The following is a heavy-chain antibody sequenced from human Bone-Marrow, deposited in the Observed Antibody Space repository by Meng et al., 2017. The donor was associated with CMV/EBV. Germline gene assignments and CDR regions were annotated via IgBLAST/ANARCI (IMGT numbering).Heavy chain of an antibody. V-gene: IGHV1-46*01. CDR2: INPSGGST. J-gene: IGHJ5*02. CDR3: ARSRPVQLPRRWFDP. D-gene: IGHD2-2*01. Sequence: ASVKVSCKASGYTFTSYYMHWVRQAPGQGLEWMGIINPSGGSTSYAQKFQGRVTMTRDTSTSTVYMELSSLRSEDTAVYYCARSRPVQLPRRWFDPWGQGTLVTSSS. CDR1: GYTFTSYY.